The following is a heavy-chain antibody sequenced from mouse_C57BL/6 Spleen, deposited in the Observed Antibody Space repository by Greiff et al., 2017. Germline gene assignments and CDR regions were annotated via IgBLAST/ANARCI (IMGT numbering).Heavy chain of an antibody. Sequence: QVQLKQPGAELVRPGSSVKLSCKASGYTFTSYWMDWVKQRPGQGLEWIGNIYPSDSETHYNQKFKDKATLTVDKSSSTAYMQLSSLTSEDSAVYYCASRGLGAWFAYWGQGTLVTVSA. CDR3: ASRGLGAWFAY. CDR1: GYTFTSYW. J-gene: IGHJ3*01. V-gene: IGHV1-61*01. D-gene: IGHD2-4*01. CDR2: IYPSDSET.